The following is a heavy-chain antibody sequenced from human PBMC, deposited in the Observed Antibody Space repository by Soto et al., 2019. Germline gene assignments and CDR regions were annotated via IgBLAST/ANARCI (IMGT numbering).Heavy chain of an antibody. CDR3: ARGPGVVVNRADFDY. CDR1: GFTFSSYG. J-gene: IGHJ4*02. V-gene: IGHV3-33*01. Sequence: GGSLRLSCAASGFTFSSYGMHWVRQAPGKGLEWVAVIWYDGSNKYYADSVKSRFTISRDNSKNTLYLQMNSLRAEDTAVYYCARGPGVVVNRADFDYWGQGTLVTVSS. CDR2: IWYDGSNK. D-gene: IGHD3-22*01.